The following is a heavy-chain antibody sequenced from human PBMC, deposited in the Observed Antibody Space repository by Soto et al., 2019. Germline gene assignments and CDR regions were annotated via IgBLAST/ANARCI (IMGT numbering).Heavy chain of an antibody. Sequence: TSETLSLTCTVSGGSISNYFCNWIRQPAGKGLEWIGRIDNSGSTNYNPSLKSRITMSADTSSNQFSLKLNSVTAADTAVYYCARGGQDFWSGPFDYWGQGALVTVSS. D-gene: IGHD3-3*01. CDR1: GGSISNYF. CDR2: IDNSGST. J-gene: IGHJ4*02. CDR3: ARGGQDFWSGPFDY. V-gene: IGHV4-4*07.